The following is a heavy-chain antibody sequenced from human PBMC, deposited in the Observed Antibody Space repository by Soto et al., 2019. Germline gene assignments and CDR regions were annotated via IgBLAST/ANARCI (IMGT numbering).Heavy chain of an antibody. J-gene: IGHJ6*03. CDR1: GFTLNSFA. CDR3: AKSDGYYYMDV. CDR2: ISGTDSRA. V-gene: IGHV3-23*01. D-gene: IGHD3-22*01. Sequence: EGFLLESGGGLVQPGGSLRLACAASGFTLNSFAMNWVRLAPGKGLEWVSAISGTDSRAYYADSVKGRFTISRDISRNTLSMHINSLRADDAAVYYCAKSDGYYYMDVLGKGTTVSVSS.